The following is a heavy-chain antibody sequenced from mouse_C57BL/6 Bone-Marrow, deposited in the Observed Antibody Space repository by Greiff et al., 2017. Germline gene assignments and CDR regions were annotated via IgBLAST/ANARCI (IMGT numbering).Heavy chain of an antibody. CDR1: EYEFPSHD. V-gene: IGHV5-2*03. CDR2: INSDGGST. J-gene: IGHJ2*01. Sequence: EVKLVESGGGLVQPGESLKLSCESNEYEFPSHDMSWVRKTPEKRLELVAAINSDGGSTYYPDTMERRFIISRDNTKKTLYLQMGSLRSEDTALYYWARQLRLRAYFDYWGQGTTLTVSS. CDR3: ARQLRLRAYFDY. D-gene: IGHD3-2*02.